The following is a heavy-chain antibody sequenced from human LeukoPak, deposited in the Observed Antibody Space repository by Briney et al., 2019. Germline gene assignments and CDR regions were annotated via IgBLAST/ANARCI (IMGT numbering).Heavy chain of an antibody. CDR2: ISWDGGST. D-gene: IGHD2-2*01. CDR3: AKGGYCSSTSCYCDY. CDR1: GFTFDDYA. Sequence: PGGSLRLSCAASGFTFDDYAMHWVRQAPGKGLEWVSLISWDGGSTYYADSVKGRFTISRDNSKNSLYLQMNSLRAEDTALYYCAKGGYCSSTSCYCDYWGQGTLVTVSS. V-gene: IGHV3-43D*03. J-gene: IGHJ4*02.